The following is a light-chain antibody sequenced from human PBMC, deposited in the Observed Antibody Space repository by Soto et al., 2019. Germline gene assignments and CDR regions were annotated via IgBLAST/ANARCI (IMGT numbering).Light chain of an antibody. CDR1: QGISSY. CDR3: QQLNNHPLT. CDR2: AAS. J-gene: IGKJ4*01. V-gene: IGKV1-9*01. Sequence: DIQLTQSPSFLSASVGDRVTITCRASQGISSYLAWYQQKPGKAPKLLIYAASTLQSGVPSRFSGSGSGTEFTLTISSLQPEEFATYYCQQLNNHPLTFRGGNKV.